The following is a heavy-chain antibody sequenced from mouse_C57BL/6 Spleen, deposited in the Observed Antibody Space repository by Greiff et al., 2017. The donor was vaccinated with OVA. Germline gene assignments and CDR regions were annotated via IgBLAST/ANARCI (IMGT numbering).Heavy chain of an antibody. Sequence: EVKLQESGPGLVKPSQSLSLTCSVTGYSITSGYYWNWIRQFPGNNLEWMGYISYDGSNNYNPSLKNRISITRDTSKNQFFLKLNSVTTEDTATYYCARGTGTYAMDYWGQGTSVTVSS. CDR1: GYSITSGYY. CDR2: ISYDGSN. J-gene: IGHJ4*01. V-gene: IGHV3-6*01. CDR3: ARGTGTYAMDY. D-gene: IGHD4-1*01.